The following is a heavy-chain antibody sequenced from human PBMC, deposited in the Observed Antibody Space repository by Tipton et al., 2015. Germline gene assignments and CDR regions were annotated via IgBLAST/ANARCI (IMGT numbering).Heavy chain of an antibody. CDR2: SSYSGKT. V-gene: IGHV4-39*01. D-gene: IGHD6-13*01. CDR1: GGSISNSNYY. J-gene: IGHJ5*02. Sequence: TLSLTCTVSGGSISNSNYYWGWIRQPPGKGLEWIGSSSYSGKTDYNPLLRSRVTISVDTSKNQFSLRLSSVTAADTAVYYCARSLFPETAGLENWFDPWGQGTLVTVSS. CDR3: ARSLFPETAGLENWFDP.